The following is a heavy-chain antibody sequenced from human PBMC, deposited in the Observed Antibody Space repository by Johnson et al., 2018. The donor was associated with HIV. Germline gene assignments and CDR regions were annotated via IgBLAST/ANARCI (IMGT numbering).Heavy chain of an antibody. CDR3: AKADRVRYGAGAFDI. V-gene: IGHV3-11*01. Sequence: QVQLVESGGGLVQPGGSLRLSCAASGFTFSAYYMSWIRQAPGKGLDWVSYISNADSTIYYADSVKGRFTISRDNAKNTLYLQMNSLRAEDTAVYYCAKADRVRYGAGAFDIWGQGTMVTVSS. D-gene: IGHD5-24*01. J-gene: IGHJ3*02. CDR1: GFTFSAYY. CDR2: ISNADSTI.